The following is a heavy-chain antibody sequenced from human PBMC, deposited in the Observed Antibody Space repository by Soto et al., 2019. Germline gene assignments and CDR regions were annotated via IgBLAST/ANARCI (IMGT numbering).Heavy chain of an antibody. CDR3: ARERTYNFWSGYFN. D-gene: IGHD3-3*01. CDR1: GFTFSSYA. V-gene: IGHV3-30-3*01. CDR2: ISYDGSNK. Sequence: QVQLVESGGGVVQPGRSLRLSCAASGFTFSSYAMHWVRQAPGKGLEWVAVISYDGSNKYYADSVKGRFTISRDNSKNTLYLQMNSLRAEDTAVYYCARERTYNFWSGYFNWGQGTLVTVSS. J-gene: IGHJ4*02.